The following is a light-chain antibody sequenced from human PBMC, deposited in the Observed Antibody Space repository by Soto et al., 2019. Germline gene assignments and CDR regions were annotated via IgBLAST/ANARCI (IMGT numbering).Light chain of an antibody. J-gene: IGLJ1*01. CDR1: SSNIGAGYD. CDR2: GNS. CDR3: QSYDSSLSVYV. V-gene: IGLV1-40*01. Sequence: QPVLTQPPSVSGAPGQRVTISCTGSSSNIGAGYDVHWYQQLPGTAPKLLIYGNSNRPSGVPDRFSGSKSGTSASLAITGLQAEDEADSYCQSYDSSLSVYVFGTGTKLTVL.